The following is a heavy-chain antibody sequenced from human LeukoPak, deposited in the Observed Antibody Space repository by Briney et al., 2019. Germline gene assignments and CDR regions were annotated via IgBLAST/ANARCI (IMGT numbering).Heavy chain of an antibody. CDR3: ARDAAYGYDRFDS. CDR2: IKEDGSDK. V-gene: IGHV3-7*01. D-gene: IGHD5-18*01. Sequence: GGSLRLSCAASGFIFSSYCMAWVRQAPGKGLEWVANIKEDGSDKNYVDSVKGRFTISRDNAKNSLSLQMNSLRAEDTAVYYCARDAAYGYDRFDSWGQGTQVTVSS. CDR1: GFIFSSYC. J-gene: IGHJ4*02.